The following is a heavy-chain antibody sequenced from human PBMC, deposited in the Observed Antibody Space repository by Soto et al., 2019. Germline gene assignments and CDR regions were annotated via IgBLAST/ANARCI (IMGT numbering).Heavy chain of an antibody. CDR2: IYYSGST. J-gene: IGHJ4*02. CDR3: AREPLK. Sequence: QVQLQESGPGLVKPSQTLSLTCTVSGGSISSGGYYWSWIRQHPGKGLEWIGYIYYSGSTYYNPSLNSRVTITVDTSKNLISLKLSSATAADTAVWLCAREPLKWGQGTLVTVSS. CDR1: GGSISSGGYY. V-gene: IGHV4-31*03.